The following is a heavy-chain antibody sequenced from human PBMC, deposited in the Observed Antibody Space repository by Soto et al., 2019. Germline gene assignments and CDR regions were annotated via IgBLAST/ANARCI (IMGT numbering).Heavy chain of an antibody. CDR3: ARVLGSHYYDSSGYYLAY. D-gene: IGHD3-22*01. CDR1: GYTFTSYY. CDR2: INPSGGST. Sequence: WASVKVSCKASGYTFTSYYMHWVRQAPGQGLEWMGIINPSGGSTSYAQKFQGRVTMTRDTSTSTIYMELSSLRFEDTAVYHCARVLGSHYYDSSGYYLAYWGQGTLVTVSS. V-gene: IGHV1-46*01. J-gene: IGHJ4*02.